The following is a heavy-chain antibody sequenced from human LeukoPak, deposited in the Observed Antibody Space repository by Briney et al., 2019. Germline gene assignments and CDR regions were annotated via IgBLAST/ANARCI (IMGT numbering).Heavy chain of an antibody. V-gene: IGHV4-59*01. D-gene: IGHD1-26*01. J-gene: IGHJ4*02. CDR2: IYYSGST. Sequence: SETLSLTCTVSGGSISSYYWSWIRQPPGKGLEWIGYIYYSGSTNYNPSLKSRVTISVDTSKNQFSLKLSSVTAADTAVYYCARYSGSYHNFDYWGQGTLVTVSS. CDR3: ARYSGSYHNFDY. CDR1: GGSISSYY.